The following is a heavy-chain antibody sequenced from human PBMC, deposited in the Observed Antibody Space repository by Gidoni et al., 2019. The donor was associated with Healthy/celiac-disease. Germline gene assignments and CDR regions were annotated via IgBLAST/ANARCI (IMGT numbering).Heavy chain of an antibody. Sequence: QVQLVESGGGVVQPGRSLRLSCAASGFTSSSYGMHWVRQAPGKGLEWVAVISYDGSNKYYADSVKGRFTISRDNSKNTLYLQMNSLRAEDTAVYYCAKDGQYYDFFAGMDVWGQGTTVTVSS. D-gene: IGHD3-3*01. CDR3: AKDGQYYDFFAGMDV. CDR2: ISYDGSNK. V-gene: IGHV3-30*18. J-gene: IGHJ6*02. CDR1: GFTSSSYG.